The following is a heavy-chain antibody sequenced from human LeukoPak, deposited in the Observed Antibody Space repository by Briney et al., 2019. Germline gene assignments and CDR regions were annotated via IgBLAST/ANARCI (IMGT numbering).Heavy chain of an antibody. D-gene: IGHD4-17*01. CDR2: FNPEDGET. V-gene: IGHV1-24*01. CDR3: ATDGAGDYLNH. Sequence: GASVKVSCKVSGYIFTELSMHWVRQAPGQGLEWMGGFNPEDGETFYAQKFQGRVNMTEDTSTDTAHTELSSFSYDDTAVYYCATDGAGDYLNHWGQGTLVTVSS. CDR1: GYIFTELS. J-gene: IGHJ4*02.